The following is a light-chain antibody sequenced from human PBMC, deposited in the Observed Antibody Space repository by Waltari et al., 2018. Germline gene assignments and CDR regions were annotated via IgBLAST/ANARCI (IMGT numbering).Light chain of an antibody. V-gene: IGKV2D-29*02. Sequence: TQTPPSLPVSPGEPASISCSSGQSLLRSNGNTYLFWYLQKPGQSPQLLIYFVSNRASGVPDRFSGSGSGTDFTLKISRVEAEDVGVYYCMQGMQLPYSFGQGTKVEIK. CDR2: FVS. J-gene: IGKJ2*03. CDR1: QSLLRSNGNTY. CDR3: MQGMQLPYS.